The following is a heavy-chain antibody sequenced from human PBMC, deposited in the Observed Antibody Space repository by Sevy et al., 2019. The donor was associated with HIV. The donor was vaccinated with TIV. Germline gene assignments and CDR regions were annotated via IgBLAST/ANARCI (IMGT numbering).Heavy chain of an antibody. V-gene: IGHV3-30*04. J-gene: IGHJ4*02. CDR2: ISDDGNNK. D-gene: IGHD3-22*01. Sequence: GGSLRLSCTAFGFTFSTYAMYWVRQAPGKGLEWVAVISDDGNNKDYADSVKGRFTISRDNSKNTLYLQMNSLRADDTAVYYCASHYYDSTGYYFPLEYWGLGTRVTVSS. CDR3: ASHYYDSTGYYFPLEY. CDR1: GFTFSTYA.